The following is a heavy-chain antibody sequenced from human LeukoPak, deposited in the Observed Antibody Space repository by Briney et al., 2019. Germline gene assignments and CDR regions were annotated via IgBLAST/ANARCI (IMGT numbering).Heavy chain of an antibody. CDR2: IYPGDSDV. CDR3: ARQGYNSTWDRYLAY. Sequence: GGSLKISFKGSGYSFSNYWIGWVRRMPGKGLEWMGIIYPGDSDVRYSPSFQGQVTISADKSISTAYLQWSSLQASDTAMYYCARQGYNSTWDRYLAYWGQGTQVTVSS. J-gene: IGHJ4*02. D-gene: IGHD6-13*01. V-gene: IGHV5-51*01. CDR1: GYSFSNYW.